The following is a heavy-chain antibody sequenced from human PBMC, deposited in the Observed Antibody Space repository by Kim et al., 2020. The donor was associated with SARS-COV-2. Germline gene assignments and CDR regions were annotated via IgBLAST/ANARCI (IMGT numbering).Heavy chain of an antibody. CDR3: ARSIGYMDV. CDR1: GFTFSSYA. D-gene: IGHD1-26*01. CDR2: ISSNGGST. J-gene: IGHJ6*03. Sequence: GGSLRLSCAASGFTFSSYAMHWVRQAPGKGLEYVSAISSNGGSTYYADSVKGRFTISRDNSKNTLYLQMGSLRAEDMAVYYCARSIGYMDVWGQGTTVT. V-gene: IGHV3-64*02.